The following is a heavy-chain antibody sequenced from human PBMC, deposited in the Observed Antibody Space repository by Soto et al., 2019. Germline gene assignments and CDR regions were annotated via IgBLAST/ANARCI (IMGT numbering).Heavy chain of an antibody. CDR1: GGSISSYY. D-gene: IGHD2-15*01. Sequence: SVTLSLTCTLSGGSISSYYWSWIRQPPGKGLEWIGEINHSGSTNYTPSLKSRFTISVDTSKNQFSLKLSSVTAEDTAVYYCARGMHFHCSGGSCYPQFYGMDVWGQGTTVTVSS. CDR3: ARGMHFHCSGGSCYPQFYGMDV. J-gene: IGHJ6*02. V-gene: IGHV4-34*01. CDR2: INHSGST.